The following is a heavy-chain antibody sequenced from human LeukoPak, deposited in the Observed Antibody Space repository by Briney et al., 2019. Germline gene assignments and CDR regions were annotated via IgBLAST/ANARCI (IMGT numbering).Heavy chain of an antibody. V-gene: IGHV6-1*01. CDR3: TRGDAPGGIYYYAMDV. CDR2: TYYRSRWYN. CDR1: GDSVSSNSAA. D-gene: IGHD1-14*01. J-gene: IGHJ6*02. Sequence: SQTLSLTCAISGDSVSSNSAAWNWVRQSPSRGLEWLGRTYYRSRWYNDYAISVKSRMKINPDTSKNQFSLQLNSVTPEDTAVYYCTRGDAPGGIYYYAMDVWGQGTTVTVSS.